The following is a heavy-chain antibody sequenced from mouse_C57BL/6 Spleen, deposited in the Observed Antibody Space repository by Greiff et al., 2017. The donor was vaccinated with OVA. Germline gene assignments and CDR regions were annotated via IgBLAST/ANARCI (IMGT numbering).Heavy chain of an antibody. CDR2: IWSGGST. Sequence: VQVVESGPGLVQPSQSLSITCTVSGFSLTSYGVHWVRQSPGKGLAWLGVIWSGGSTDYNAAFISRLSISKDNSKSQVFFKMNRLQADDTAIYYCARTGTGAMDYWGQGTSVTVSS. CDR3: ARTGTGAMDY. D-gene: IGHD3-3*01. J-gene: IGHJ4*01. V-gene: IGHV2-2*01. CDR1: GFSLTSYG.